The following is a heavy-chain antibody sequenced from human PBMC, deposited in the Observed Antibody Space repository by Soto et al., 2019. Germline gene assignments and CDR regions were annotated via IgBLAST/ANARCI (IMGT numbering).Heavy chain of an antibody. CDR1: GFTFSDYY. V-gene: IGHV3-11*01. J-gene: IGHJ4*02. CDR2: ISGDGAIT. CDR3: ASDPYYYASGY. D-gene: IGHD3-10*01. Sequence: QVQLVESGGGLVKPGGSLRLSCAASGFTFSDYYMSWIRQAPGKGLEWVSYISGDGAITHYADSVRGRFTVSRDNARNSLYLQMNSLRAEDTAFYYCASDPYYYASGYWGQGTLVTVSS.